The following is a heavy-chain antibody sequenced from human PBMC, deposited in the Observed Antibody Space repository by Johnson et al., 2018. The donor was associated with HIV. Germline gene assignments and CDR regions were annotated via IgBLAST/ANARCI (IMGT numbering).Heavy chain of an antibody. V-gene: IGHV3-30*18. Sequence: QVQLVESGGGVVQPGRSLRLSCAASGFTFTNYGMHWVRQAPGKGLEWVAVISYDGSNEHYTDSVGGRFTISRDNSKNTLHLQMNSLRAEDTAVYYCAKEPAVGYSGSFSGGFDIWGQGTMVTV. CDR3: AKEPAVGYSGSFSGGFDI. CDR2: ISYDGSNE. CDR1: GFTFTNYG. D-gene: IGHD1-26*01. J-gene: IGHJ3*02.